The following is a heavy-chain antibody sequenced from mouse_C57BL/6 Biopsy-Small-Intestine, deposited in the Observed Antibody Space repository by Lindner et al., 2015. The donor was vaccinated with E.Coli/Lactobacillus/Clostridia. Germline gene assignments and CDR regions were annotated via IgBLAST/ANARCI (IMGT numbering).Heavy chain of an antibody. CDR2: INPGSGDT. CDR1: GYAFTNYL. V-gene: IGHV1-54*01. Sequence: VQLQESGAELVRPGTSVKVSCKASGYAFTNYLIEWVKQRPGQGLEWIGVINPGSGDTNYNEKFKGKAILTADKSSSTAYMQLSSLTSEDSAVYYCARDWDLYYFDYWGQGTTLTVSS. D-gene: IGHD4-1*01. CDR3: ARDWDLYYFDY. J-gene: IGHJ2*01.